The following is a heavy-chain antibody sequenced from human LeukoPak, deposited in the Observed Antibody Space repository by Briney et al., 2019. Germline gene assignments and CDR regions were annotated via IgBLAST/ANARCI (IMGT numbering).Heavy chain of an antibody. Sequence: PGGSLRLSCAASGFTFSIYAMSWVRQAPGKGLEWVSAITGSGSSTYYADSVKGRFTISRDNSKNTLHLQMRSLRAEDSAIYYCAKASLGHCTGAFCYHFDSWGQGTLVTVSS. CDR1: GFTFSIYA. D-gene: IGHD2-8*02. CDR3: AKASLGHCTGAFCYHFDS. J-gene: IGHJ4*02. CDR2: ITGSGSST. V-gene: IGHV3-23*01.